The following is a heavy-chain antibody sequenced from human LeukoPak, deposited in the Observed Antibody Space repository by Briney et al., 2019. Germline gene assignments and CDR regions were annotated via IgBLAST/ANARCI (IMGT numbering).Heavy chain of an antibody. J-gene: IGHJ5*02. CDR1: GFTLSNSW. CDR2: IKEDGSEK. CDR3: ARDFSSDCYAYDQ. Sequence: GGSLTLSCAASGFTLSNSWMSLVRQAPGKGLEWVANIKEDGSEKKYVDSVKGRFTISRDNAKNSVYLQMNSLRGEDTAVYYCARDFSSDCYAYDQWGQGTLVTVSS. D-gene: IGHD3-16*01. V-gene: IGHV3-7*01.